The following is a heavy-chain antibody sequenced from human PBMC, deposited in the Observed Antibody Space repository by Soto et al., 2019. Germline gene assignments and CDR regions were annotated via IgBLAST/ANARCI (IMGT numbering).Heavy chain of an antibody. D-gene: IGHD4-17*01. Sequence: PGGSLRLSCAASGFTFSSYSMNWVRQAPGKGLEWVSYISSSSSTIYYADSVKGRFTISRDNAKNSLYLQMNSLRDEDTAVYYCARDQGHDYEHYYGMDVWGQGTTVTVSS. J-gene: IGHJ6*02. CDR1: GFTFSSYS. CDR2: ISSSSSTI. V-gene: IGHV3-48*02. CDR3: ARDQGHDYEHYYGMDV.